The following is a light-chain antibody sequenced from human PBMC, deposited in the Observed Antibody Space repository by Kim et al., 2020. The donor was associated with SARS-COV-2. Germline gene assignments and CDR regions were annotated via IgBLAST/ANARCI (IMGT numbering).Light chain of an antibody. V-gene: IGLV2-18*02. J-gene: IGLJ2*01. CDR3: SSYTITSPVA. CDR1: STDVGSHNH. Sequence: QSALTQPPSVSGSPGQSVTISCTGTSTDVGSHNHISWYQQPPGTAPKLLIYEVSNRPSGVPDRFSGSKSGNTASLTISGLQPEDEGDYYCSSYTITSPVAFGGGTKVTVL. CDR2: EVS.